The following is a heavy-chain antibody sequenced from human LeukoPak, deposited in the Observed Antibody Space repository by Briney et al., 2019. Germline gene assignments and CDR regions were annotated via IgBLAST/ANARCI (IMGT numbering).Heavy chain of an antibody. CDR1: GFTFSDYY. CDR3: ARFHSSGHPYFDY. Sequence: GGSLRLSCAASGFTFSDYYMSWIRQAPGKGLEWVSYISSSSSYTNYADSVKGRFTISRDNAKNSLYLQMNSLRAEDTAVYYCARFHSSGHPYFDYWGQGTLVTVSS. CDR2: ISSSSSYT. D-gene: IGHD6-19*01. V-gene: IGHV3-11*06. J-gene: IGHJ4*02.